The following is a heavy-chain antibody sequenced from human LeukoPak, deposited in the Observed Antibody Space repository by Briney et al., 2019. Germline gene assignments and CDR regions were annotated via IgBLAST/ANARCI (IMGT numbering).Heavy chain of an antibody. D-gene: IGHD2-15*01. J-gene: IGHJ4*02. CDR3: ARDRPPGGCSGGSCYSGRLDH. CDR2: ISYDGGNK. Sequence: GRSLRLSCAASGFTFSSYAMHWVRQAPGKGLEWVAVISYDGGNKYYADSVKGRFTISRDNSKNTLYLQMNSLRAEDTAVYYCARDRPPGGCSGGSCYSGRLDHWGQGTLVTVSS. V-gene: IGHV3-30-3*01. CDR1: GFTFSSYA.